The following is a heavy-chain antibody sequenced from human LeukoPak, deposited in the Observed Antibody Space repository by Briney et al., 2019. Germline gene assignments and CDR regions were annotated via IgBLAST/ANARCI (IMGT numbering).Heavy chain of an antibody. CDR2: INPSGGST. Sequence: ASVKASCKASGYTFTSYYMHWVRQAPGQGLEWMGIINPSGGSTSYAQKFQGRVTMTRDMSTSTVYMELSSLRSEDTAVYYCARVSDSSGYWWYFDYWGQGTLVTVSS. CDR1: GYTFTSYY. V-gene: IGHV1-46*01. D-gene: IGHD3-22*01. CDR3: ARVSDSSGYWWYFDY. J-gene: IGHJ4*02.